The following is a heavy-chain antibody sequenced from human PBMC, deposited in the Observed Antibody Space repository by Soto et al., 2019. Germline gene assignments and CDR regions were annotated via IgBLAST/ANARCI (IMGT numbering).Heavy chain of an antibody. CDR2: IKQDGSEK. Sequence: EVQLVESGGGLVQPGGSLRLSCAASGFTFSSYWMSWVRQAPGKGLEWVANIKQDGSEKYYVDSVKGRFTISRDNAKNSLNLQMNSLRAEDTAVYYCARDVYSSSSYYYYGMDVWGQGTTVTVSS. D-gene: IGHD6-6*01. J-gene: IGHJ6*02. CDR1: GFTFSSYW. CDR3: ARDVYSSSSYYYYGMDV. V-gene: IGHV3-7*01.